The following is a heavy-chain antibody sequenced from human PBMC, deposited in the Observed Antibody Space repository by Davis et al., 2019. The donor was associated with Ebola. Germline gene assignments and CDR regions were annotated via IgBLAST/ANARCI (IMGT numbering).Heavy chain of an antibody. CDR1: GFTFSSYW. J-gene: IGHJ4*02. Sequence: GESLKISCAASGFTFSSYWMSWVRQAPGKGLEWVANIKQDGSEKYYVDSVKGRFTISRDNAKNSLYLQMNSLRSDDTAVYYCARVGYYDSSGRIGETIDYWGQGTLVTVSS. V-gene: IGHV3-7*03. CDR3: ARVGYYDSSGRIGETIDY. CDR2: IKQDGSEK. D-gene: IGHD3-22*01.